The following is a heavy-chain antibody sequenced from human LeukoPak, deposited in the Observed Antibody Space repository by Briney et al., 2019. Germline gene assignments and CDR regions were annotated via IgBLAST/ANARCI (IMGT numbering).Heavy chain of an antibody. J-gene: IGHJ4*02. V-gene: IGHV1-18*01. CDR1: GYTFTSYG. Sequence: VASVKVSCKASGYTFTSYGISWVRQAPGQGLEWMGWISAYNGNTNYAQKFQGRVTMTRDTSISTAYMELSRLRSDDTAVYYCARVIAAAGTQYFDYWGQGTLVTVSS. CDR2: ISAYNGNT. CDR3: ARVIAAAGTQYFDY. D-gene: IGHD6-13*01.